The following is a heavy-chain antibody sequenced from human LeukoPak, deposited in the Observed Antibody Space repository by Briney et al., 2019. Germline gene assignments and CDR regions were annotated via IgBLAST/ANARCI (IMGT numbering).Heavy chain of an antibody. CDR1: GFTFSSYE. J-gene: IGHJ4*02. Sequence: GGSLRLSCAASGFTFSSYEMNWVRQAPGKGLEWVSYISSSGSTIYYADSVKGRFTTSRDNAKNSLYLQMNSLRAEDTAVYYCARAKSHYDSSGYYIWDYWGQGTLVTVSS. V-gene: IGHV3-48*03. CDR3: ARAKSHYDSSGYYIWDY. CDR2: ISSSGSTI. D-gene: IGHD3-22*01.